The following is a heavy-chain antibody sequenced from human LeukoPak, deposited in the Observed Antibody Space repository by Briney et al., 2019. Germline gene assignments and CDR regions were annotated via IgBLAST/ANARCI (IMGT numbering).Heavy chain of an antibody. Sequence: GASVKVSCKASGGTFSSYAISWVRQAPGQGLEWMGWINPNSGGTNYAQKFQGRVTMTRDTSISTAYMELSRLRSDDTAVYYCARDQDYDSSGSPVYWGQGTLVTVSS. CDR2: INPNSGGT. V-gene: IGHV1-2*02. CDR1: GGTFSSYA. J-gene: IGHJ4*02. D-gene: IGHD3-22*01. CDR3: ARDQDYDSSGSPVY.